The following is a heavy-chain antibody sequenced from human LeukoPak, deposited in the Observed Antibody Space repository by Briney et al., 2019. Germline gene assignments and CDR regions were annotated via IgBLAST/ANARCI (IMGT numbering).Heavy chain of an antibody. D-gene: IGHD5-12*01. Sequence: PSETLSLTCTVSVGSIMSYYWSLIRQPAGKGLEWIGRIYTSGSTNYNPSLKSRVTMSVDTSKNQFSPKLSSVPAADAAAYYSARDEGSRAGMVATAGMDVWGQGTTVTVSS. CDR1: VGSIMSYY. CDR2: IYTSGST. CDR3: ARDEGSRAGMVATAGMDV. V-gene: IGHV4-4*07. J-gene: IGHJ6*02.